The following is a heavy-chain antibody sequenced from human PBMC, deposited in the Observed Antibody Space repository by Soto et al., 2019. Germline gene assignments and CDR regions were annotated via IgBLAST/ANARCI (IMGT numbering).Heavy chain of an antibody. CDR3: ARDVIAATPLFYYYGMDV. Sequence: PWETMSLTCTVSGGSISSGGYYWSWIRQHPGKGLEWIGYIYYSGSTYYNPSLKSRVTISVDTSKNQFSLKLSSVTAADTAVYYCARDVIAATPLFYYYGMDVWGQGTTVTVS. CDR1: GGSISSGGYY. CDR2: IYYSGST. V-gene: IGHV4-31*03. D-gene: IGHD2-15*01. J-gene: IGHJ6*02.